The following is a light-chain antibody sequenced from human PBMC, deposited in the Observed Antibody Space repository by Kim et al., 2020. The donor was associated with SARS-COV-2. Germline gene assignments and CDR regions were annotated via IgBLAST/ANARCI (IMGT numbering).Light chain of an antibody. CDR3: QQYDRSPYT. CDR2: GTS. V-gene: IGKV3-20*01. J-gene: IGKJ2*01. Sequence: EIVLTQSPDTLSLSPGERATLSCRASQSVASNHLAWFQQKPGQAPRLLIYGTSSRATGIPDRFSASESGTDFTLTISRLEPEDFAVYYCQQYDRSPYTFGQGTKLEI. CDR1: QSVASNH.